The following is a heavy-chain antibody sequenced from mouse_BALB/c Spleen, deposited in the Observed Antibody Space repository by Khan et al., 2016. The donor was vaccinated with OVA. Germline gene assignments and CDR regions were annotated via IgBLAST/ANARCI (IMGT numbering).Heavy chain of an antibody. CDR1: GYSITSEFA. CDR2: ISYSGNT. V-gene: IGHV3-2*02. CDR3: ARKDYYDYDPFPY. D-gene: IGHD2-4*01. Sequence: DVHLVESGPGLVKPSQSLSLTCTVTGYSITSEFAWNWIRQFPGNKLEWMGYISYSGNTRYNPSLKSLISITRDTSRNQFFLQLNSVTTEDTATYYCARKDYYDYDPFPYWGQGTLVTVSA. J-gene: IGHJ3*01.